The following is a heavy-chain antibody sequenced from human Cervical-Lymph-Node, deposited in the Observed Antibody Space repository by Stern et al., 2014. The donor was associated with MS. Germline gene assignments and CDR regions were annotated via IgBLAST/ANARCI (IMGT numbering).Heavy chain of an antibody. D-gene: IGHD2-2*01. CDR2: INPKSGNT. CDR1: GYTFTSYY. Sequence: VQLVQSGAEVKRPGASVKVSCQASGYTFTSYYIHWVRQAPEEGFEWMGWINPKSGNTNYAHNFQGRVTMPRETSTAISYLEVSSLRPDDTAIYYCARDVAARSSSGYFHHWGQGTLITVSS. CDR3: ARDVAARSSSGYFHH. V-gene: IGHV1-2*02. J-gene: IGHJ1*01.